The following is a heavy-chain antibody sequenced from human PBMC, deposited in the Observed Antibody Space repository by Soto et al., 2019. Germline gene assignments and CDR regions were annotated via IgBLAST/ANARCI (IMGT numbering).Heavy chain of an antibody. CDR1: GFTVSSNY. D-gene: IGHD6-19*01. J-gene: IGHJ4*02. V-gene: IGHV3-53*01. CDR3: ARDEGIGVAGTTLDY. CDR2: IYSGGST. Sequence: EVQLVESGGGLIQPGGSLRLSCAASGFTVSSNYMSWVRQAPGKGLEWVSVIYSGGSTYYADSVKGRFTISRDNSKNTLYLQMNSLRAEDTAVYYCARDEGIGVAGTTLDYWGQGTLVTVSS.